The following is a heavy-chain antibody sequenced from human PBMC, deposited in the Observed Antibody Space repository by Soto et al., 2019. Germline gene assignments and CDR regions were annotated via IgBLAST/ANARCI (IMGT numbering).Heavy chain of an antibody. Sequence: QVQLVESGGGVVQPGMSLSLSCAASGFTFSDYGIHWVRQAPGKGLEWVAFISYSGNDKYYTDSVKGRFTISRDNSKNTLYLQMNSLRAEDAAIYYCAKVHYRGGYYQPTYVDCWGQGTLVTVSS. D-gene: IGHD3-22*01. CDR2: ISYSGNDK. CDR3: AKVHYRGGYYQPTYVDC. V-gene: IGHV3-30*18. CDR1: GFTFSDYG. J-gene: IGHJ4*02.